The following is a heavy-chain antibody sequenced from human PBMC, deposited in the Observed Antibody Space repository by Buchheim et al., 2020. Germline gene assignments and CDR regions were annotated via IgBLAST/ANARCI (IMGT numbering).Heavy chain of an antibody. CDR3: ARASLGVLPDDD. V-gene: IGHV3-33*08. Sequence: QVQLVESGGGVVQPGRSLRLSCAASGFTFSSYGMHWVRQAPGKGLEWVAVIWFDGSKTYYAESVKGRFIISRDISMNTLYLQKNSRRAEDTAVYYCARASLGVLPDDDWGQGTL. CDR1: GFTFSSYG. D-gene: IGHD3-3*02. CDR2: IWFDGSKT. J-gene: IGHJ4*02.